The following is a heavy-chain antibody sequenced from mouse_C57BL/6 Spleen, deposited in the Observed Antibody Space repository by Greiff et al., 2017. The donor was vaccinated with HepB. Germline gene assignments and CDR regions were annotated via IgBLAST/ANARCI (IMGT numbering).Heavy chain of an antibody. J-gene: IGHJ4*01. CDR3: ARSISNSSYYAMDY. CDR2: IHPNSGST. V-gene: IGHV1-64*01. D-gene: IGHD2-5*01. CDR1: GYTFTSYW. Sequence: QVQLQQPGAELVKPGASVKLSCKASGYTFTSYWMHWVKQRPGQGLEWIGMIHPNSGSTNYNEKFKSKATLTVDKSSSTAYMQLRSLTSEDSAVYYYARSISNSSYYAMDYWGHGTSVTVSS.